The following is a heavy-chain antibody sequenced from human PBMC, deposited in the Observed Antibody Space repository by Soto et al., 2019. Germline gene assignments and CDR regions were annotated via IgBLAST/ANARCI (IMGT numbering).Heavy chain of an antibody. CDR3: ARVGGGYYDILTGYYDY. CDR2: ISSSSYI. Sequence: GGSLRLSCAASGFTFSSYSMNWVRQAPGKGLEWVSSISSSSYIYYADSVKGRFTISRDNAKNSLYLQMNSLRAEDTAVYYCARVGGGYYDILTGYYDYWGQGTLVTVSS. D-gene: IGHD3-9*01. V-gene: IGHV3-21*01. J-gene: IGHJ4*02. CDR1: GFTFSSYS.